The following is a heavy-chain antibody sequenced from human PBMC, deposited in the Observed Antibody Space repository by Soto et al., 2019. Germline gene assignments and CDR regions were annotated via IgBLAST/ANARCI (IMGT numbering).Heavy chain of an antibody. CDR3: ARQLLWFGELSTFEY. V-gene: IGHV4-59*08. CDR1: CGSISTYY. J-gene: IGHJ4*02. D-gene: IGHD3-10*01. Sequence: CDTLSLTCTVSCGSISTYYCIWILQAPGKGLEWIGYIYYSGSTYYNPSLKSRVTISVDTSKNQFSLKLSSVTAADTAVYYCARQLLWFGELSTFEYWGQGTLVTVSS. CDR2: IYYSGST.